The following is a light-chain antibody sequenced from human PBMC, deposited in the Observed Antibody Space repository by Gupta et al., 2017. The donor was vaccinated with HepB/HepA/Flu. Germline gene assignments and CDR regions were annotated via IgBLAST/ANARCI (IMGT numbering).Light chain of an antibody. Sequence: SSELTQPLSVSVSPRQTASITCSGDKLGDKYACWYQQKPGQSPVLVIYQDSKRPSGIPERFSGSNSGNTATLTISGTQAMDEADYYCQAWDSSTVVFGGGTKLTVL. CDR2: QDS. V-gene: IGLV3-1*01. CDR1: KLGDKY. CDR3: QAWDSSTVV. J-gene: IGLJ2*01.